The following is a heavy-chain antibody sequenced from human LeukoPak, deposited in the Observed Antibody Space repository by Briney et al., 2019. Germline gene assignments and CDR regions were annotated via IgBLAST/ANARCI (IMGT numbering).Heavy chain of an antibody. D-gene: IGHD3-22*01. CDR3: TTRQNTMIVVVDY. Sequence: GGSLRLSCTASGFTFGDYAMSWFRQAPGKGLEWVGFIKSKAYGGTTEYAASVKGRFTISRDDSKSIAYLQMNSLKTEDTAVYYCTTRQNTMIVVVDYWGQGTLVTVSS. CDR2: IKSKAYGGTT. V-gene: IGHV3-49*03. J-gene: IGHJ4*02. CDR1: GFTFGDYA.